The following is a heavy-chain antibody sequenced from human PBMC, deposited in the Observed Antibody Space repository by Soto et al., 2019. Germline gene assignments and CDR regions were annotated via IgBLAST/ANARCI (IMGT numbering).Heavy chain of an antibody. J-gene: IGHJ4*02. Sequence: QLQLQESGPGRVLPSETLSLTCPFLVASISGSLNFWGWIRQPPGKRLEWIGSIFYDGYTLYTPSLRSRVTISVDTSKNQFSLKLASVAAADTATYFCARLQAAVPHYWGQGTLVTVSS. CDR3: ARLQAAVPHY. V-gene: IGHV4-39*01. CDR2: IFYDGYT. CDR1: VASISGSLNF. D-gene: IGHD6-13*01.